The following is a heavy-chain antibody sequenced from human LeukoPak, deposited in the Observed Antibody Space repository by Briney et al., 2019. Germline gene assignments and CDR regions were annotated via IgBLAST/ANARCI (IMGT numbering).Heavy chain of an antibody. CDR2: ISSNGGIT. Sequence: GGSLRLSCSASGFTFSSYAMHWVRQAPGKGLQSVSAISSNGGITYYADSVKGRFTISRDNSKNTLYLQMSSLRAEDTAVYYCVRAGSGWFTFDYWGQGTLVTASS. D-gene: IGHD6-19*01. CDR1: GFTFSSYA. V-gene: IGHV3-64D*06. CDR3: VRAGSGWFTFDY. J-gene: IGHJ4*02.